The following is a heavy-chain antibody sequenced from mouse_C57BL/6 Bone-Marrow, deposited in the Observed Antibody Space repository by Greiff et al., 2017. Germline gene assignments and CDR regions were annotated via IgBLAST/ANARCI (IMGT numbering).Heavy chain of an antibody. CDR2: IWWDDDM. Sequence: QVQLQESGPGILQPSPTLSLPCSFSGFSLSTFGMGVGWIRQPSGKGLEWLAHIWWDDDMSYTPALTSRLTISNDTSKNQVFLKSANVDTADTATYYCARNYYDYDGGYFDVWGTGTTVTVSS. V-gene: IGHV8-8*01. CDR3: ARNYYDYDGGYFDV. CDR1: GFSLSTFGMG. D-gene: IGHD2-4*01. J-gene: IGHJ1*03.